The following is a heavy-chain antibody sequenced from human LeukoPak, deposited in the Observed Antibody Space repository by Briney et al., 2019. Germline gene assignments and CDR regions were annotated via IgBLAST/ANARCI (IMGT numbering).Heavy chain of an antibody. CDR1: GYTFTSYG. CDR2: MNPNSGGT. CDR3: ARDYASGSYYDY. Sequence: GASVKVSCKASGYTFTSYGISWVRQAPGQGLEWMGWMNPNSGGTNYAQKFQGRVTMTRDTSISTAYMELSRLRSDDTAAYYCARDYASGSYYDYWGQGSLVTVSS. J-gene: IGHJ4*02. V-gene: IGHV1-2*02. D-gene: IGHD3-10*01.